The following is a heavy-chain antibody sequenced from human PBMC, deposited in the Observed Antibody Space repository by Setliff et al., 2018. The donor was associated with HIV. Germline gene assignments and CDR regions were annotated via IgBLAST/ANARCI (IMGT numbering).Heavy chain of an antibody. CDR1: GGSISSHY. D-gene: IGHD3-22*01. V-gene: IGHV4-59*11. Sequence: SETLSLTCTVSGGSISSHYWSWIRQPPGKGLEWIGYIYYSGSTNYNPSLKSRVTISVDTSKNQFSLKLSSVTAADTAVYYCARTHSGYFPYYFDYWGQGTLVTVSS. J-gene: IGHJ4*02. CDR2: IYYSGST. CDR3: ARTHSGYFPYYFDY.